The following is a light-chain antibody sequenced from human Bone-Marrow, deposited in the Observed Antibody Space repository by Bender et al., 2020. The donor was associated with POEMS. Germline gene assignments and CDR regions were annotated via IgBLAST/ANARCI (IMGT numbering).Light chain of an antibody. CDR1: GSDVGNYNL. V-gene: IGLV2-14*02. Sequence: QSALTQPASVSGSPRQSITISCTGTGSDVGNYNLVSWYQQSPGKAPKLIIYEATNRPSGISNRFSGSWSGNTASLTISGLQAEDEADYFCSSYSRNTPVVFGGGTKLTVL. CDR2: EAT. J-gene: IGLJ2*01. CDR3: SSYSRNTPVV.